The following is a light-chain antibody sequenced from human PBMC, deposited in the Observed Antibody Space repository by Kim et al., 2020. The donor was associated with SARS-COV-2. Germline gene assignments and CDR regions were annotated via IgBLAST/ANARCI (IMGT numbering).Light chain of an antibody. V-gene: IGLV3-19*01. CDR3: KSRDSSGNRLV. Sequence: ALGQTVRITCQGDRLRIYYASWYQQKPGQGPVLVIFAKNNRPSGIPDRISGSSSGNTASSTISGAQAEDVADYYCKSRDSSGNRLVFGGGTQLTVL. CDR1: RLRIYY. CDR2: AKN. J-gene: IGLJ3*02.